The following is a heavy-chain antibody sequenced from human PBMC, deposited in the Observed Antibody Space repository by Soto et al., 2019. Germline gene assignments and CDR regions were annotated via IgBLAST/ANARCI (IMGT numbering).Heavy chain of an antibody. D-gene: IGHD3-22*01. CDR2: ISYDGRNK. Sequence: QVQLVESGGGVVQPGRSLRLSCAASGFTFSHYGIHWVRQAPGKGLEWVAAISYDGRNKDYADSVKGRFTISRDNSKNTLYLQMDSLRSEDTAVYYCAKIPYDSTGRGFDIWGQGTMVTVSS. CDR3: AKIPYDSTGRGFDI. V-gene: IGHV3-30*18. J-gene: IGHJ3*02. CDR1: GFTFSHYG.